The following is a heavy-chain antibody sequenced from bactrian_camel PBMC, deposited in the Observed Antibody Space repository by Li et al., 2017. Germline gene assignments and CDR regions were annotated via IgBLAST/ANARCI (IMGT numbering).Heavy chain of an antibody. J-gene: IGHJ4*01. Sequence: HVQLVESGGGSVQIGGSLTLACAASRGFDDANAEWGWFRQAPGKERDVVVSISRDGTTRYADSVKGRFTISQDNAKNTLYLQMNNLRPEDTAVYYCAADRLRFNLGSGYRFWGQETQVTVS. CDR3: AADRLRFNLGSGYRF. CDR2: ISRDGTT. CDR1: RGFDDANA. D-gene: IGHD1*01. V-gene: IGHV3S53*01.